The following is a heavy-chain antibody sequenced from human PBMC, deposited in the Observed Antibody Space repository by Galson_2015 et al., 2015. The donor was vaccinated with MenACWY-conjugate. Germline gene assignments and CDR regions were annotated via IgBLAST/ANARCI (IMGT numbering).Heavy chain of an antibody. V-gene: IGHV3-66*01. CDR3: ARGLVYYDSSGYSDY. CDR1: GFTVSSNY. J-gene: IGHJ4*02. CDR2: IYSGGST. D-gene: IGHD3-22*01. Sequence: SLRLSCAASGFTVSSNYMSWVRQAPGKGLEWVSVIYSGGSTYYADSVKGRFTISRDNSKNTLYLQMNSLRAEDTAVYYCARGLVYYDSSGYSDYWGQGTLVTVSS.